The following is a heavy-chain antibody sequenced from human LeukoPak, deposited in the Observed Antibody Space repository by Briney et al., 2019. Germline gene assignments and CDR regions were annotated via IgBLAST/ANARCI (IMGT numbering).Heavy chain of an antibody. CDR1: GFTFNNAW. Sequence: GGSLRLSCAASGFTFNNAWMSWVRQAPGKGLEWVSGISGTGGSTYYADSVKGRFTISRDNSKNTLYLQINSLRAEDTAVYFCAKVWFGEDTYLDFWGQGTLVTVSS. V-gene: IGHV3-23*01. D-gene: IGHD3-10*01. CDR2: ISGTGGST. J-gene: IGHJ4*02. CDR3: AKVWFGEDTYLDF.